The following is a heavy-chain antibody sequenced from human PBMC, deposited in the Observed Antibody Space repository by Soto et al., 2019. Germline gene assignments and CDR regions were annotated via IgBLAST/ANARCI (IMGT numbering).Heavy chain of an antibody. V-gene: IGHV3-23*01. CDR3: AKDPTSNYNYYMDV. CDR1: GFTFSSYA. CDR2: ISGSGSNT. Sequence: GGSLRLSCAASGFTFSSYAMSWVRQAPGKGLEWVSVISGSGSNTYYADSVRGRFTISRDNSKNTLHLRMNSLRAEDTAVYYCAKDPTSNYNYYMDVWGKGTTVTVSS. J-gene: IGHJ6*03. D-gene: IGHD3-10*01.